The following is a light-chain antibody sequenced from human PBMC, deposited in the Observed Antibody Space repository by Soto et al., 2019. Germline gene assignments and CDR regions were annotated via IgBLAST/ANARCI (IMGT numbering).Light chain of an antibody. J-gene: IGLJ1*01. CDR2: DVN. Sequence: HSALTQPRSVSGSPGQSVTISCTGTSSDVGGYNYVTWYQHHPGKAPKLMISDVNKRASGVPDRFSGSKSGNTASLTISGLQAEDEADYYCCSFGGRVFVFGTGTKLTVL. V-gene: IGLV2-11*01. CDR1: SSDVGGYNY. CDR3: CSFGGRVFV.